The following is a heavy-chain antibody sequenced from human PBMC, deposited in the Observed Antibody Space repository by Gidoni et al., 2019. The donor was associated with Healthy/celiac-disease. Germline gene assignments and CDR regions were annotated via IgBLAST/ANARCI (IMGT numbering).Heavy chain of an antibody. J-gene: IGHJ4*02. Sequence: QVQLVRSGAEVKKPGSSVKVSCKASARTFSSYAISWVRQAPGQGLEWMGGIIPIFGTANYAQKFQGRVTITADESTSTAYMELSSLRSEDTAVYYCASSTIGETCPGDYWGQGTLVTVSS. CDR1: ARTFSSYA. V-gene: IGHV1-69*01. CDR2: IIPIFGTA. CDR3: ASSTIGETCPGDY. D-gene: IGHD3-16*01.